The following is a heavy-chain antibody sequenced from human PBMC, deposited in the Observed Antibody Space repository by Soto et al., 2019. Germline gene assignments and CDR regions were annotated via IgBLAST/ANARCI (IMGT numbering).Heavy chain of an antibody. CDR3: AGGRSGYNFEDAFDI. CDR1: GDSINSSHW. D-gene: IGHD5-12*01. V-gene: IGHV4-4*02. J-gene: IGHJ3*02. Sequence: SETLSLTCAVSGDSINSSHWWNWVRQPPGKGLEWIGQISHSGSTNYNPSLTSRVTISVDKSKNHFSLKLTSVTAADTAVYYCAGGRSGYNFEDAFDIWGQGTMVTVSS. CDR2: ISHSGST.